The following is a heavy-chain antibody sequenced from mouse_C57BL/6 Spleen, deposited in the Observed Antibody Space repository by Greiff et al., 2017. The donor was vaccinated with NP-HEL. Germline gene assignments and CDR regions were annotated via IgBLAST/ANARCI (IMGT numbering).Heavy chain of an antibody. D-gene: IGHD4-1*02. J-gene: IGHJ4*01. CDR2: IHPNSGST. Sequence: QVQLQQSGAELVKPGASVKLSCKASGYTFTSYWMHWVKQRPGQGLEWIGMIHPNSGSTNYNEKFKSKATLTVDKSSSTAYMQLSSLTSEDSAVYYCARQLLYAMDYWGQGTSVTVSS. CDR3: ARQLLYAMDY. CDR1: GYTFTSYW. V-gene: IGHV1-64*01.